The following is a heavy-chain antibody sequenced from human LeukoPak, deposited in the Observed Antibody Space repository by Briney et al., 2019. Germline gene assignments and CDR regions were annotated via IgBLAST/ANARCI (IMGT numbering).Heavy chain of an antibody. J-gene: IGHJ3*02. D-gene: IGHD6-19*01. CDR1: AFTCSNYD. V-gene: IGHV3-23*01. Sequence: PAVSLRLSCAISAFTCSNYDMNWVRQTPGKAIEKISVISGNGGTTFYADSVKGRFTISRDNSKNTLYLQMNSLRAEDTAVYHCAKDPTSGWPGDAFDIWGQGTMVTVSS. CDR2: ISGNGGTT. CDR3: AKDPTSGWPGDAFDI.